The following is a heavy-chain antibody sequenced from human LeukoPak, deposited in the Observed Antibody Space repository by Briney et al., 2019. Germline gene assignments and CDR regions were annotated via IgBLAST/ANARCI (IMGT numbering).Heavy chain of an antibody. J-gene: IGHJ4*02. CDR2: IFVRGST. D-gene: IGHD3-10*01. V-gene: IGHV4-4*07. CDR1: GGSITNEY. CDR3: ARGGTYGSGRNQHTTLDY. Sequence: DPSETLSLTCTVPGGSITNEYWSLIRPAPRKGPGWVGPIFVRGSTNYNPSLKSRVTISLDKSKNQFSLNLNSVTAADTAVYYCARGGTYGSGRNQHTTLDYWGQGTLVTVSS.